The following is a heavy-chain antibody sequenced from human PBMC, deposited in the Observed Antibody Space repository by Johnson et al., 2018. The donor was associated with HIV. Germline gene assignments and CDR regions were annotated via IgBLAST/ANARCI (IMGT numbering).Heavy chain of an antibody. Sequence: QVQLVEPGGGVVQPGRSLRLSCAASGFTFSSYAMHWVRQAPGKGLEWVAVISYDGSNKYYADSVTGRFTISRDNSKNTLYLQMNSLRAEDTAVYYCARSGYGSGSTHDAFDIWGQGTMVTVSS. D-gene: IGHD3-10*01. CDR3: ARSGYGSGSTHDAFDI. CDR1: GFTFSSYA. V-gene: IGHV3-30-3*01. CDR2: ISYDGSNK. J-gene: IGHJ3*02.